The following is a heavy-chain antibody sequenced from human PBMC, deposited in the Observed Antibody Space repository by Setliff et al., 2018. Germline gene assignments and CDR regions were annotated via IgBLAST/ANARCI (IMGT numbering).Heavy chain of an antibody. V-gene: IGHV4-4*07. CDR1: GNSISSDY. CDR2: IYTSGNT. CDR3: ARGKSYYYYMDV. Sequence: SETLSLTCTVSGNSISSDYWSWIRQPAGKGLEWIGRIYTSGNTNYNPSLKSRVTMSVDTSKKQFSLKLSSVTAADTAVYYCARGKSYYYYMDVRGKGTTVTVSS. J-gene: IGHJ6*03.